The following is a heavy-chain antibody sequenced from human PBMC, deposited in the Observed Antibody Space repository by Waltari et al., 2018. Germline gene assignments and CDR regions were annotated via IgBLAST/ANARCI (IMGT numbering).Heavy chain of an antibody. CDR2: IYYSGST. D-gene: IGHD7-27*01. CDR1: GGSISSSSYY. V-gene: IGHV4-39*07. Sequence: QLQLQESGPGLVKPSETLSLTCTVSGGSISSSSYYWGWIRQPPGKGLEWIGSIYYSGSTYYNPSLKSRVTISVDTSKNQFSLKLSSVTAADTAVYYCARALGTGDAFDIWGQGTMVTVSS. J-gene: IGHJ3*02. CDR3: ARALGTGDAFDI.